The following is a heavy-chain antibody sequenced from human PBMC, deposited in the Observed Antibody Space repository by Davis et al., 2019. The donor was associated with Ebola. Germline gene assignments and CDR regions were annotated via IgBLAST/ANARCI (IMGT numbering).Heavy chain of an antibody. Sequence: PGGSLRLSCAASGFTFRSYAMSWVRQAPGKGLEYVSVISGGGDSTYDADTAKGRFTISRDNAKNTLFLQMNSLRADDTAVYYCAKDVNLGRWAYGMDVWGQGTMVTVSS. CDR1: GFTFRSYA. V-gene: IGHV3-23*01. D-gene: IGHD4-23*01. J-gene: IGHJ6*02. CDR3: AKDVNLGRWAYGMDV. CDR2: ISGGGDST.